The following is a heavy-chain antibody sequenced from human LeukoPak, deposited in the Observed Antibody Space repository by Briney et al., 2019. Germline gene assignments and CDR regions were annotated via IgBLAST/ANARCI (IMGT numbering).Heavy chain of an antibody. Sequence: SGGSLRLSCAASGFTFSSYSMNWVRQAPGKGLEWVSYISSSSSTIYYADSVKGRFTISRDNAKNSLYPQMNSLRAEDTAVYYCARIDYYDSSGYQYYYYYYMDVWGKGTTVTVS. J-gene: IGHJ6*03. V-gene: IGHV3-48*01. D-gene: IGHD3-22*01. CDR3: ARIDYYDSSGYQYYYYYYMDV. CDR1: GFTFSSYS. CDR2: ISSSSSTI.